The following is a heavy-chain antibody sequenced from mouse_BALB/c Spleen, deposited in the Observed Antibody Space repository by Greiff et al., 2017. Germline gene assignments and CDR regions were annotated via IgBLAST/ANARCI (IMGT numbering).Heavy chain of an antibody. CDR3: ARQAVVATNPFAY. V-gene: IGHV5-17*02. J-gene: IGHJ3*01. D-gene: IGHD1-1*01. CDR1: GFTFSSFG. CDR2: ISSGSSTI. Sequence: EVQGVESGGGLVQPGGSRKLSCAASGFTFSSFGMHWVRQAPEKGLEWVAYISSGSSTIYYADTVKGRFTISRDNPKNTLFLQMTSLRSEDTAMYYCARQAVVATNPFAYWGQGTLVTVSA.